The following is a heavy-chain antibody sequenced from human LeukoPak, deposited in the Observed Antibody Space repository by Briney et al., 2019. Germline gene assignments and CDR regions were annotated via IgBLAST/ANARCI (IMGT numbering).Heavy chain of an antibody. V-gene: IGHV3-30*18. CDR1: GFTFSSYG. Sequence: GRSLRLSCAASGFTFSSYGIHWVRQAPGKGLEWVAVISYDGSNKYYADSVKGRFTISRGNSKNTLHLQMSSLRAEDTAVYYCAKDSGGYTYIFDHWGQGTLVTVSS. CDR3: AKDSGGYTYIFDH. J-gene: IGHJ4*02. CDR2: ISYDGSNK. D-gene: IGHD5-18*01.